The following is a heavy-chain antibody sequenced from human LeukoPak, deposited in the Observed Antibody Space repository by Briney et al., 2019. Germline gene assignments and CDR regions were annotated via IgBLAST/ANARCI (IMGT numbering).Heavy chain of an antibody. Sequence: GGSLRLSCAASGFTFSSYWMHWVRHAPGKGLVWVSRINSDGSSTSYADSVKGRFTISRDNAKNTLYLQMNSLRAEDTAVYYCARGDSGSYYYYYYYMDVWGKGTTVTVSS. CDR2: INSDGSST. J-gene: IGHJ6*03. CDR1: GFTFSSYW. D-gene: IGHD1-26*01. CDR3: ARGDSGSYYYYYYYMDV. V-gene: IGHV3-74*01.